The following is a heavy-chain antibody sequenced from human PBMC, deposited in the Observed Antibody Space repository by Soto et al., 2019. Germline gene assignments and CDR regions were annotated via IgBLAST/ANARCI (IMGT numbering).Heavy chain of an antibody. CDR1: GYIFTTKY. CDR3: ARKACITGACYGFFDY. CDR2: INPSRGTT. V-gene: IGHV1-46*01. J-gene: IGHJ4*02. D-gene: IGHD3-10*01. Sequence: ASVKVSCKASGYIFTTKYMHWVRQAPGQGLEWMGVINPSRGTTTYAQKFQGRVTMTRDTSTSTVYLELSSLKFEDTAVYYCARKACITGACYGFFDYWGQGTLVTVSS.